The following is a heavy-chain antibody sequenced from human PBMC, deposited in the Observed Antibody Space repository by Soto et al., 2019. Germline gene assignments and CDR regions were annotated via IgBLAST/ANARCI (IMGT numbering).Heavy chain of an antibody. Sequence: SETLSLTCSVSGGSISTVGHYWTWIRQPPGKGLEWIGSIYHTGSTYYSKSLRSRLTMSVDTSKSQFSLRLSSVTAADTAVYYCARATGTLRSRNCDYWGQGSLVTAPQ. J-gene: IGHJ4*02. CDR2: IYHTGST. D-gene: IGHD1-1*01. V-gene: IGHV4-31*03. CDR3: ARATGTLRSRNCDY. CDR1: GGSISTVGHY.